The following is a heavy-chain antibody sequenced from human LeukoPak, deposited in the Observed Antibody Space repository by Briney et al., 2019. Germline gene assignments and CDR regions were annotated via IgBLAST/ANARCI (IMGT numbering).Heavy chain of an antibody. Sequence: GGSLRLSGAASGFTFSSYGMHWVRQAPGKGLEWVALIWYDGSNKYYTDSVEGRLTISRDNSKNTLYLQMNSLRAEDTAIYYCAREGPRGNSQFDYWGQGTLVTVSS. CDR3: AREGPRGNSQFDY. V-gene: IGHV3-33*01. CDR2: IWYDGSNK. J-gene: IGHJ4*02. D-gene: IGHD2/OR15-2a*01. CDR1: GFTFSSYG.